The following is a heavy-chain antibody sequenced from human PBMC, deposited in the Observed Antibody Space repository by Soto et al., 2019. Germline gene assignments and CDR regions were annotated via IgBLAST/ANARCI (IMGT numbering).Heavy chain of an antibody. V-gene: IGHV1-8*01. D-gene: IGHD3-3*01. CDR1: GYTFTSYD. CDR3: ARAWGRFLEWLVRGGNKYYYYYYGMDV. CDR2: MNPNSGNT. J-gene: IGHJ6*02. Sequence: ASVKVSCKASGYTFTSYDINWVRQATGQGLEWMGWMNPNSGNTGYAQKFQGRVTMTRNTSISTAYMELSSLRSEDTAVYYCARAWGRFLEWLVRGGNKYYYYYYGMDVWGQGTTVTVSS.